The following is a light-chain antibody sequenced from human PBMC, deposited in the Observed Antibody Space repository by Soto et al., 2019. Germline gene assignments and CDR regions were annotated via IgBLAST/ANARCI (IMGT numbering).Light chain of an antibody. Sequence: QSVLTQPRSVSGSPGQSVTISCTGTSSDVGGYDYVSWYQQYPGKAPNLIIYDVTKRPSGVPDRFTGSKSGNTASLTISGLQAEDEADYYCCSYAGSYTVVFGGGTKVTVL. CDR3: CSYAGSYTVV. CDR1: SSDVGGYDY. V-gene: IGLV2-11*01. CDR2: DVT. J-gene: IGLJ2*01.